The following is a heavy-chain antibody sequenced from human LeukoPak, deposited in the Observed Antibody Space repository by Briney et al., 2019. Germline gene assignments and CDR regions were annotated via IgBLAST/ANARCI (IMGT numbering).Heavy chain of an antibody. CDR2: IYSGGST. J-gene: IGHJ5*02. Sequence: GGSLRLSCAASGFTVSSNYMSWVRQAPGKGLEWVSVIYSGGSTYYADSVKGRFTISRDNSKNTLYLQMNSLRAEDTAVYYCARDPIAVAAFSWFDPWGQGTLVTVSS. D-gene: IGHD6-19*01. CDR3: ARDPIAVAAFSWFDP. CDR1: GFTVSSNY. V-gene: IGHV3-66*01.